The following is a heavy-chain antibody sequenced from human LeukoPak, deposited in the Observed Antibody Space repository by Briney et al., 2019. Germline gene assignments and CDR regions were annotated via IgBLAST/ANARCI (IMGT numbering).Heavy chain of an antibody. D-gene: IGHD6-13*01. CDR2: TYYRSKWYN. Sequence: SQTLSLTCAISGDSVSSNSAAWNWIRQSPSRGLEWLGRTYYRSKWYNDYAVSVKSRITINPDTSKNQFSLQLNSVTPEDTAVYYCAREAKTQEYSSSWYDYYYYGMDIWGQGTTVTVSS. J-gene: IGHJ6*02. CDR1: GDSVSSNSAA. CDR3: AREAKTQEYSSSWYDYYYYGMDI. V-gene: IGHV6-1*01.